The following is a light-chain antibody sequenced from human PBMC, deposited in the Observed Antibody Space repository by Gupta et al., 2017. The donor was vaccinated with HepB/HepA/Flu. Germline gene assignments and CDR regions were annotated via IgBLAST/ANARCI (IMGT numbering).Light chain of an antibody. CDR2: GNF. V-gene: IGLV1-40*01. J-gene: IGLJ2*01. CDR3: QSFDSSLSGLV. CDR1: SSNIRAGYD. Sequence: QSVLTQPPSVSGAPGQRVTISCTGNSSNIRAGYDVNWYQQVLGAVPKLLISGNFNRPSGVSDRFSGSKSGASASLAITGLQAEDEADYYCQSFDSSLSGLVFGGGTKLTVL.